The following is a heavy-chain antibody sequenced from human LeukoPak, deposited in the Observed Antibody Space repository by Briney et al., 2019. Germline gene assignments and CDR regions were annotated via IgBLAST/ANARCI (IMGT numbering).Heavy chain of an antibody. Sequence: ASVKVSCKASGYTFTGYYMHWVRQAPGQGLGWMGWINPNSGGTNYAQKFQGRVTMTRDTSISTAYMELSRLRSDDTAVYYCARDCSHMVRRVSNGMDVWGQGTTVTVSS. CDR3: ARDCSHMVRRVSNGMDV. V-gene: IGHV1-2*02. CDR2: INPNSGGT. D-gene: IGHD3-10*01. CDR1: GYTFTGYY. J-gene: IGHJ6*02.